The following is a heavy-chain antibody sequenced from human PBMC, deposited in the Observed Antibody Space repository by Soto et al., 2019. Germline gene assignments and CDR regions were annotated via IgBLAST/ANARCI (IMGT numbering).Heavy chain of an antibody. V-gene: IGHV1-18*01. CDR3: ARASGSSYWFDP. J-gene: IGHJ5*02. CDR1: GYTFTSYG. Sequence: EASVKVSCKASGYTFTSYGISWVRQAPGQGPEWMGWISAYNGNTNYAQKLQGRVTMTTDTSTSTVYMELRSLRSDDTAVYYCARASGSSYWFDPWGQGTLVTVS. CDR2: ISAYNGNT. D-gene: IGHD1-26*01.